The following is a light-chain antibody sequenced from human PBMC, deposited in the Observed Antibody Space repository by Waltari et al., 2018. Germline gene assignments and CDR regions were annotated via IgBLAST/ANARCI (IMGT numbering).Light chain of an antibody. CDR1: SPNIRSNH. Sequence: QSVLTQPPSASGTPGQRVTISCSGSSPNIRSNHEYWYQQLPGMAPTLLIYRNDQRPSGVPDRFSGSKSGSSASLAISGLRSEDEADYYCGAWDDSLSGHYVFGTGTKVTVL. CDR2: RND. V-gene: IGLV1-47*01. CDR3: GAWDDSLSGHYV. J-gene: IGLJ1*01.